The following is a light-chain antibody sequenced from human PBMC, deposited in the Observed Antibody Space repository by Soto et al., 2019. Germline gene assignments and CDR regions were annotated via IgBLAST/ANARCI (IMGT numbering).Light chain of an antibody. Sequence: SYELTQPPSVSVSPGQTSSITCSGDKLGDKYACWYQQKPGQSPVLGIYQDSKRPSGIPERFSGSNSGNTATLTISGTQAMDEADYYCQAWDSSVVFGGGTQLTVL. CDR2: QDS. J-gene: IGLJ2*01. V-gene: IGLV3-1*01. CDR1: KLGDKY. CDR3: QAWDSSVV.